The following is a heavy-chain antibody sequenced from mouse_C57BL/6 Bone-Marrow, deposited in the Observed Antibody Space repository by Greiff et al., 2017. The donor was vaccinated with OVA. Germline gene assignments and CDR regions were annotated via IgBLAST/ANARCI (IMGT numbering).Heavy chain of an antibody. V-gene: IGHV1-12*01. CDR1: GYTFTSYN. D-gene: IGHD2-4*01. CDR3: AREDDYDVEDYYYAMDY. CDR2: IYPGNGDN. J-gene: IGHJ4*01. Sequence: QVQLQQSGAELVRPGASVKMSCKASGYTFTSYNMHWVKQTPRQGLEWIGAIYPGNGDNAYNQKFKGKATLTVDKSSSTAYMQLSSLTSEDSAVYFCAREDDYDVEDYYYAMDYWGQGTSVTVSS.